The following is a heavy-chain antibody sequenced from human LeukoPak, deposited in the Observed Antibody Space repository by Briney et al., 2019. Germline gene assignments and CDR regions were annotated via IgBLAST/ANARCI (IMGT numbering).Heavy chain of an antibody. J-gene: IGHJ4*02. D-gene: IGHD1-14*01. CDR3: ARANPPAITFFDW. CDR1: GFTFSGYS. Sequence: GGSLRLSCAASGFTFSGYSMNWVRLAQGKGLEWVSSISGSSGSIYYADSVKGRFTISRDNAKNSLDLQMNSLRAEDTAVYYCARANPPAITFFDWWGQGTLVSVSS. CDR2: ISGSSGSI. V-gene: IGHV3-21*01.